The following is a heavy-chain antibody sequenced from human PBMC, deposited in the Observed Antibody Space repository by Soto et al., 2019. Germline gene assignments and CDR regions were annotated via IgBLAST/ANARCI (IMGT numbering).Heavy chain of an antibody. CDR3: AKNYYGSGSYLGPFGY. CDR2: ISYDGSNK. Sequence: GGSLRLSCAASGFTFSNYAIHWVRQAPGRGLEWVAVISYDGSNKYYADSVKGRFTISRDNSMHTLYLQMNTLRAEDTAVYYCAKNYYGSGSYLGPFGYWGQGTLVTVSS. CDR1: GFTFSNYA. D-gene: IGHD3-10*01. V-gene: IGHV3-30-3*01. J-gene: IGHJ4*02.